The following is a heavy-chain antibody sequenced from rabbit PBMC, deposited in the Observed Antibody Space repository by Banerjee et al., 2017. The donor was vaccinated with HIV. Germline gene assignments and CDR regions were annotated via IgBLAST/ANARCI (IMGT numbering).Heavy chain of an antibody. J-gene: IGHJ3*01. CDR2: IAGGSSGST. CDR3: VRGIYAGYFGDTSAFTRLDL. V-gene: IGHV1S40*01. Sequence: QSLEESGGDLVKPGASLTLTCTASGADFSSGYWICWVRQAPGKGLEWIGCIAGGSSGSTYYASWVNGRFTISSHNAQNTLYLQLNSLTAADTATYFCVRGIYAGYFGDTSAFTRLDLWGQGTLVTVS. CDR1: GADFSSGYW. D-gene: IGHD7-1*01.